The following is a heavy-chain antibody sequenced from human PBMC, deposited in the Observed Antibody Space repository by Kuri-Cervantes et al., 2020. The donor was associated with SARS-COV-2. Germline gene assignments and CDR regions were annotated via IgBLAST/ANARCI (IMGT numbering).Heavy chain of an antibody. J-gene: IGHJ6*02. V-gene: IGHV3-21*01. CDR1: GFTFSSYS. Sequence: GGSLRLSCAASGFTFSSYSMNWVRQAPRKGLEWVSSISSSSSYIYYADSVKGRFTISRDNAKNSLYLQMNSLRAEDTAVYYCARVYNYGDYLEVGGMDVWGQGTTVTVSS. CDR2: ISSSSSYI. D-gene: IGHD4-17*01. CDR3: ARVYNYGDYLEVGGMDV.